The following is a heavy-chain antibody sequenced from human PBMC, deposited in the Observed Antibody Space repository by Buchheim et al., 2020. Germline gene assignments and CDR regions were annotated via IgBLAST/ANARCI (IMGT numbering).Heavy chain of an antibody. J-gene: IGHJ4*02. D-gene: IGHD2-15*01. CDR3: AILVVVVADASNY. CDR2: TRNKANSYTT. CDR1: GFTFSDHY. Sequence: EVQLVESGGGLVQPGGSLRLSCAASGFTFSDHYMDWVRQAPGKGLEWVGRTRNKANSYTTEYAASVKGGFTISRDDSKNSLYLQMNSLKTEDTAVYYCAILVVVVADASNYWGQGTL. V-gene: IGHV3-72*01.